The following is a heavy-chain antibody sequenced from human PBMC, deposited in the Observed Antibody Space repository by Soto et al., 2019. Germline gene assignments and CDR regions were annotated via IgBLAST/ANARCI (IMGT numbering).Heavy chain of an antibody. Sequence: PGGSLRLSCAASGFSFSSYAMYWVRQAPGKGLEWVATIWHDGTNKYYADSVKGRFTISRDNSKKTVFLQMNSLRAEDTAVYYCASGFDYIWATYRTKEAGYWGQGTLVTVSS. J-gene: IGHJ4*02. CDR1: GFSFSSYA. CDR3: ASGFDYIWATYRTKEAGY. CDR2: IWHDGTNK. D-gene: IGHD3-16*02. V-gene: IGHV3-33*07.